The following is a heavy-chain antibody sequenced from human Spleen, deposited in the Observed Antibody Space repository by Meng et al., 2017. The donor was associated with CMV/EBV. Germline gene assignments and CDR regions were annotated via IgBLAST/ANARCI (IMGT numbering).Heavy chain of an antibody. D-gene: IGHD6-13*01. CDR2: MYHSGRP. CDR1: GGSISSSDYF. Sequence: CTVSGGSISSSDYFWSWIRQSPGKGLEWIGYMYHSGRPYYTPSLKSRITISVDTSKNQLSLKLSSVTAADTALYYCARYSSPAAFDMWGQGTMVTVSS. V-gene: IGHV4-30-4*08. CDR3: ARYSSPAAFDM. J-gene: IGHJ3*02.